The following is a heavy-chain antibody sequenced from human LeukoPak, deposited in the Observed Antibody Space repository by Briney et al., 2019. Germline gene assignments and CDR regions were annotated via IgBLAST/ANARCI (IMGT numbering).Heavy chain of an antibody. CDR3: ARAELPSLFDY. CDR2: IYYSGST. CDR1: GGSISSYY. Sequence: KPSETLSLTCTVFGGSISSYYWSWIRQPPGKGLEWIGYIYYSGSTNYNPSLKSRVTISVDTSKNQFSLKLSSVTAADTAVYYCARAELPSLFDYWGQGTLVTVSS. V-gene: IGHV4-59*01. J-gene: IGHJ4*02. D-gene: IGHD1-7*01.